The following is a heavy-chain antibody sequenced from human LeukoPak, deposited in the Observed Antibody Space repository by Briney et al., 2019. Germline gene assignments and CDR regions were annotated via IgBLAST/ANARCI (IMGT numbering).Heavy chain of an antibody. J-gene: IGHJ4*02. Sequence: PGASLRLSCAASGFTFSTYAMTWVRQAPGKGLEWVSAISRSGDSTYYADSVKGRFTISRDNSKNTLYLQMNSLRAEDTAVDYCSFERARSGRGSGWRIFDYWVQGTLVTVSS. CDR1: GFTFSTYA. D-gene: IGHD6-19*01. CDR3: SFERARSGRGSGWRIFDY. V-gene: IGHV3-23*01. CDR2: ISRSGDST.